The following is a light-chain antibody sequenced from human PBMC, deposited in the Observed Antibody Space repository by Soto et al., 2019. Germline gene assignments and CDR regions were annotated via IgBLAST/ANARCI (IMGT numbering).Light chain of an antibody. CDR2: GAS. V-gene: IGKV3-20*01. CDR3: QKYDTAPYT. J-gene: IGKJ2*01. Sequence: ESVLTQSPGTLSLSPGERATLSCRTSQSVIRNYLAWYQQTPGRSPRLLIYGASSRATGIPDRFSGSGSGTDFTLTISGLEAEDFAVYYCQKYDTAPYTFGQGTRLEIK. CDR1: QSVIRNY.